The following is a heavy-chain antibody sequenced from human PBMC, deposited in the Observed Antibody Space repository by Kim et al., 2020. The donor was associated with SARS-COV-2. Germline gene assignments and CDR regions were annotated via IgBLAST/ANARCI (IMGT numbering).Heavy chain of an antibody. D-gene: IGHD6-19*01. V-gene: IGHV4-39*07. CDR3: VRGASSSGWKTAFDI. J-gene: IGHJ3*02. Sequence: PPLKRRVTISMDTSQNQFSLRLNSVPAADTAVYYCVRGASSSGWKTAFDIWGQGTMVTVSS.